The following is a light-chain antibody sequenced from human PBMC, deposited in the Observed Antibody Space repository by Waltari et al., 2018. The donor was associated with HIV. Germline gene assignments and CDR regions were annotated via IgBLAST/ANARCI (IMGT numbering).Light chain of an antibody. V-gene: IGKV3-15*01. Sequence: RVMTHSPATLPVSQGERATVACRASQSVSSNLAWYQQKPGQAPRLLIYGASTRATGIPARFSGSGSETEFTLTIGSLQSEDFAVYYCQEYKNWPLSTFGGGTKVEIK. CDR2: GAS. J-gene: IGKJ4*01. CDR1: QSVSSN. CDR3: QEYKNWPLST.